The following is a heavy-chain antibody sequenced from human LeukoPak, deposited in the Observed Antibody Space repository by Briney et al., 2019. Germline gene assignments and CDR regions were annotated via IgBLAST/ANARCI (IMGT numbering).Heavy chain of an antibody. J-gene: IGHJ4*02. CDR3: ARRYCSGSTCYYFDS. CDR2: IYPGDSDT. D-gene: IGHD2-15*01. Sequence: GESLKISCKGSGYSFTSYWIGWVRQMPGKGLEWRGIIYPGDSDTRYSPSFQGQVTISADKSISTAYLQWSSLKASDTAMYYCARRYCSGSTCYYFDSWGQGTLVTVSS. V-gene: IGHV5-51*01. CDR1: GYSFTSYW.